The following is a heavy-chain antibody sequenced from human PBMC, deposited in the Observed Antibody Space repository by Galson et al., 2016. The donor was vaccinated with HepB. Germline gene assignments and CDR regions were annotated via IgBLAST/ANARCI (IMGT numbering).Heavy chain of an antibody. CDR3: ARAGLDFGLVHFY. V-gene: IGHV3-11*01. D-gene: IGHD3/OR15-3a*01. J-gene: IGHJ1*01. CDR2: ISSRGETI. Sequence: SLRLSCAASGFTFSDYYMSWIRQAPGKGLEWVSYISSRGETIYYTDSVKGRFTISRDNAKNSLHLQLNSLRAEDTAVYYCARAGLDFGLVHFYWGQGALVTVSS. CDR1: GFTFSDYY.